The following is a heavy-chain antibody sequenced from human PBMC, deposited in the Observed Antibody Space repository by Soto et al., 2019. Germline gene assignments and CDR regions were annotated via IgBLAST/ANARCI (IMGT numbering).Heavy chain of an antibody. V-gene: IGHV1-69*13. CDR2: IMPFFGSG. CDR3: ARDRAGYYSHFVY. D-gene: IGHD3-22*01. Sequence: ASVKVSCKALRGTFTNYAFSWVRQAPGQGLEWMGGIMPFFGSGNYAQKFQGRINITADESTSSVYLELTSLRSVDTAVYYCARDRAGYYSHFVYWGQGTLVTVSS. J-gene: IGHJ4*02. CDR1: RGTFTNYA.